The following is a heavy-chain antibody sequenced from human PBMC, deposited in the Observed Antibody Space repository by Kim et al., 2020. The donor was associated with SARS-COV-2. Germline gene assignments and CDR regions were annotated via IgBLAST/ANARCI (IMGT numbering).Heavy chain of an antibody. D-gene: IGHD6-6*01. Sequence: SETLSLTCAVYGGSFSGYYWSWIRQPPGKGLEWIGEINHSGSTNYNPSLKSRVTISVDTSKNQFSLKLSSVTAADTAVYYCARGSREWSRYKIAARPYYFDYWGQGTLVTVSS. CDR2: INHSGST. CDR3: ARGSREWSRYKIAARPYYFDY. J-gene: IGHJ4*02. V-gene: IGHV4-34*01. CDR1: GGSFSGYY.